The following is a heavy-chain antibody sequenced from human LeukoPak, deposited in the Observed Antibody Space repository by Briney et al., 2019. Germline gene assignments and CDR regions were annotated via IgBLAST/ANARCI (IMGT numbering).Heavy chain of an antibody. CDR1: GFTFSSYE. Sequence: GGSLRLSCAASGFTFSSYEIHWVRQAPGKGLEWVSGINGNGGSTGYADSVKGRLTISRDNARNSLYLQMNSLRAEDTALYYCARAGAGTTWDYWGQGTLVTVSS. V-gene: IGHV3-20*04. D-gene: IGHD1-1*01. J-gene: IGHJ4*02. CDR2: INGNGGST. CDR3: ARAGAGTTWDY.